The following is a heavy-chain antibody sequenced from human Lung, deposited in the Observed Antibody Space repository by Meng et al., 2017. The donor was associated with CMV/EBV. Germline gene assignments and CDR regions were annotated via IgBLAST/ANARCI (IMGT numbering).Heavy chain of an antibody. CDR2: IYYSGST. Sequence: VRLQESGPGLVKPSQTLSLTWTVSGGSISSGDYYWSWIRQPPGKGLEWIGYIYYSGSTYYNPSLKSRVTISVDTSKNQFSLKLSSVTAADTAVYYCARDRTTGRYFDYWGQGTLVTVSS. D-gene: IGHD4-11*01. V-gene: IGHV4-30-4*01. CDR1: GGSISSGDYY. J-gene: IGHJ4*02. CDR3: ARDRTTGRYFDY.